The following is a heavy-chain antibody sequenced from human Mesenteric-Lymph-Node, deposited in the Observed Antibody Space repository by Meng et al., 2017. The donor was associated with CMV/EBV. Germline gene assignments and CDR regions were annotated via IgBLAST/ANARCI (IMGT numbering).Heavy chain of an antibody. J-gene: IGHJ4*02. CDR3: AKWIYYYYDSSGYYDY. CDR1: GFTFGDYA. V-gene: IGHV3-23*01. Sequence: GESLKISCTASGFTFGDYAMSWVRQAPGKGLEWVSAISGSGVSTRYADFVKGRLTISRDNSKNTVYLQMNSLRAEDTAVYYCAKWIYYYYDSSGYYDYWGQGALVTVSS. D-gene: IGHD3-22*01. CDR2: ISGSGVST.